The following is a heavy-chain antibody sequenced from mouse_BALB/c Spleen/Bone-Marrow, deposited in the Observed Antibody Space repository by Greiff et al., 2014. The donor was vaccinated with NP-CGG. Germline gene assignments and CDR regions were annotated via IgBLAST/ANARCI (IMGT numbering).Heavy chain of an antibody. CDR1: GYTFTSYV. CDR2: INPYNDGT. Sequence: EVQLQQSGPELVKPGASVKMSCKASGYTFTSYVMHWVKQKPGQGLEWIGYINPYNDGTKYSEKFKGKATLTSDKSSSTAYMELSSLTSEDSAVYYCAPGDFAYWGQGTLVTVSA. V-gene: IGHV1-14*01. J-gene: IGHJ3*01. CDR3: APGDFAY.